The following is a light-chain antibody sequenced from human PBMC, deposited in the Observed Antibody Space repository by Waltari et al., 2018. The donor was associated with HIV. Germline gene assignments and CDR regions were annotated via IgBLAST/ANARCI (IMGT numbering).Light chain of an antibody. CDR3: GTWDGSLSGVV. Sequence: QSVLTQPPSVSAAPGQKVTMSCSGTSSDIGTNYVSWYQHVPGMTPKLLIYDNNQRPSGIPDRFSGSTSGTSATLGITGLQTGDEADYYCGTWDGSLSGVVFGGGTKLTVL. V-gene: IGLV1-51*01. CDR2: DNN. CDR1: SSDIGTNY. J-gene: IGLJ2*01.